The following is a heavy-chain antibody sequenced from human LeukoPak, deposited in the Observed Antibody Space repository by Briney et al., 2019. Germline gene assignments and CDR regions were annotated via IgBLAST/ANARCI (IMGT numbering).Heavy chain of an antibody. V-gene: IGHV4-34*01. Sequence: PSETLSLTCAVYGGSFSGYYWSWIRQPPGKGLEWIGEINHSGSTNYNPSLKSRVTISVDTSKDQFSLKLSSVTAADTAAYYCAGHVGDYWGQGTLVTVSS. D-gene: IGHD3-10*01. CDR1: GGSFSGYY. CDR2: INHSGST. CDR3: AGHVGDY. J-gene: IGHJ4*02.